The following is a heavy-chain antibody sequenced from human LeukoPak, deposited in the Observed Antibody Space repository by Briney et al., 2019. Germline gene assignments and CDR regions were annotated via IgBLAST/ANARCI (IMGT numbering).Heavy chain of an antibody. D-gene: IGHD2/OR15-2a*01. V-gene: IGHV1-18*01. Sequence: APVKVSCKASGYTFTSYDINWVRQAPGQGLEWVGWISTYNGNTFYAQKFEGRVTMTTDTSTNTVYMDLRSLRSDDTAVYYCARDLEHCRNIICPNSAYWGQGTLVTVSS. CDR3: ARDLEHCRNIICPNSAY. CDR2: ISTYNGNT. J-gene: IGHJ4*02. CDR1: GYTFTSYD.